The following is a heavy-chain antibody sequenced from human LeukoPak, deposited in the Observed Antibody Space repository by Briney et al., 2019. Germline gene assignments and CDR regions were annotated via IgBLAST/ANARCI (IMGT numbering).Heavy chain of an antibody. CDR3: ARERYYDFWSGSSYYFDY. J-gene: IGHJ4*02. CDR1: GFTFSSYW. D-gene: IGHD3-3*01. CDR2: IKQDGSEK. Sequence: GGSLRLSCAASGFTFSSYWMSWVRQAPGKGLEWVANIKQDGSEKYYVDSVKGRFTISRDNAKNSLYLQMNSLRAEDTAVYYCARERYYDFWSGSSYYFDYWGQGTLVTVSS. V-gene: IGHV3-7*01.